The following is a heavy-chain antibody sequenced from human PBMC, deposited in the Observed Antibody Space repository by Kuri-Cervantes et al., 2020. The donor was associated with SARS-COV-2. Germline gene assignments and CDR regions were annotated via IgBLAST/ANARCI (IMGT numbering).Heavy chain of an antibody. J-gene: IGHJ5*02. Sequence: ASVKVSCKVSGYTLTELSMHWVRQAPGKGLEWMGWISAYNGNTNYAQKLQGRVTMTTDTSTSTAYMELSSLRSEDTAVYYCATGPAVAGTGVWFDPWGQGTLVTVSS. CDR3: ATGPAVAGTGVWFDP. CDR2: ISAYNGNT. CDR1: GYTLTELS. D-gene: IGHD6-19*01. V-gene: IGHV1-18*01.